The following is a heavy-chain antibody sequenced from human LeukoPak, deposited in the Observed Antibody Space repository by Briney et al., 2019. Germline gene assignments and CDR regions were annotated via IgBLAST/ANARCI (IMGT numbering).Heavy chain of an antibody. D-gene: IGHD1-26*01. CDR2: INPNSGGT. CDR3: ARGKVGATTPQDY. J-gene: IGHJ4*02. V-gene: IGHV1-2*02. Sequence: ASVKVSCKASGYTFTGYYMHWVRQAPGQGLEWMGWINPNSGGTNYAQKFQGRVTMTRDTSISTAYMELSRLRSDDTAVYYCARGKVGATTPQDYWGQGTLVTVSS. CDR1: GYTFTGYY.